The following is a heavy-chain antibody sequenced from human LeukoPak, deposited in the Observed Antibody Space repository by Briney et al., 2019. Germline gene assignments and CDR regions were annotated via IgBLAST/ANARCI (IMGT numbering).Heavy chain of an antibody. Sequence: PGRSLRLSCAASGFTFSSYGVHWVRQAPGKGLEWVAVIWYDGSNKYYADSVKGRFTISRDNSKNTLYLQMNSLRAEDTAVYYCARARYYDFWSGSYYYGMDVWGQGTTVTVSS. V-gene: IGHV3-33*01. CDR3: ARARYYDFWSGSYYYGMDV. D-gene: IGHD3-3*01. CDR1: GFTFSSYG. J-gene: IGHJ6*02. CDR2: IWYDGSNK.